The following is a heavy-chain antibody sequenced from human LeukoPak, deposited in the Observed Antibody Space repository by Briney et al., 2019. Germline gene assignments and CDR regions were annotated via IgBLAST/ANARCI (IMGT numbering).Heavy chain of an antibody. CDR3: ASRGTRAR. CDR2: INHSGST. Sequence: PSETLSLTCTVYGVSFTGNYWSWIRQPPGKGLEWIGEINHSGSTNYNPSLKSRVTISVDTSKNQFSLKLNSVTAADTAVYYCASRGTRARWGQGTLVTVSS. J-gene: IGHJ4*02. D-gene: IGHD3-10*01. V-gene: IGHV4-34*01. CDR1: GVSFTGNY.